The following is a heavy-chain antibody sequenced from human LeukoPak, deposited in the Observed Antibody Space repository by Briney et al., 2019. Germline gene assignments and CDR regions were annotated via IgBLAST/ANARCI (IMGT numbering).Heavy chain of an antibody. CDR2: IIPILGIA. CDR1: GGTFSSYA. Sequence: ASVKVSCKASGGTFSSYAISWVRQAPGQGLEWMGRIIPILGIANYAQKFQGRVTITADKSTSTAYMELSSLRSEDTAVYYCARVGRLGELSFEAFDIWGQGTMVTVSS. J-gene: IGHJ3*02. D-gene: IGHD3-16*02. CDR3: ARVGRLGELSFEAFDI. V-gene: IGHV1-69*04.